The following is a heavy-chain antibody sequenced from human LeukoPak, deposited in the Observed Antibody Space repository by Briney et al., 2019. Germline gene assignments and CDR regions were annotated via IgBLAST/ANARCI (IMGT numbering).Heavy chain of an antibody. Sequence: GGSLRLSCAASGFTFSDYYMSWIRQAPGKGLEWVSYISSIGSTIYYAGSVRGRFTISRDNAKNSLYLQMNSLRAEDTAVYYCARLGYFSSTSCSNYYYDGMEVWGQGTTVTVSS. D-gene: IGHD2-2*01. CDR2: ISSIGSTI. CDR3: ARLGYFSSTSCSNYYYDGMEV. J-gene: IGHJ6*02. V-gene: IGHV3-11*01. CDR1: GFTFSDYY.